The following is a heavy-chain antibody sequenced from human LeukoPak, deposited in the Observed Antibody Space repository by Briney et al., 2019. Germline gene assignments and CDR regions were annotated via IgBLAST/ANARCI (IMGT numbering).Heavy chain of an antibody. V-gene: IGHV4-59*11. CDR3: ATIKRGNIFGYFDF. CDR2: MLDTVTT. D-gene: IGHD5-18*01. Sequence: SETLSLTCAVSGASMNTHYWSWLRQPPGKGLEWTGYMLDTVTTKDNPSLKSRFTLSADTSKNQFSLRLTSVTAADTAVYYCATIKRGNIFGYFDFWGQGIPVTVSS. CDR1: GASMNTHY. J-gene: IGHJ4*02.